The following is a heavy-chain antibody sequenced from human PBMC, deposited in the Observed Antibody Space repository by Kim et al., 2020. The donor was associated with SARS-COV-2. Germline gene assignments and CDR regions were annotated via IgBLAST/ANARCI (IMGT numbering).Heavy chain of an antibody. D-gene: IGHD3-10*01. Sequence: ASVKVSCKASGYTFTSYGISWVRQAPGQGLEWMGWISAYNGNTNYAQKLQGRVTMTTDTSTSTAYMELRSLRSDDTAVYYCARTYYYGSGSGYYFDYWGQGTLVTVSS. CDR3: ARTYYYGSGSGYYFDY. CDR1: GYTFTSYG. CDR2: ISAYNGNT. J-gene: IGHJ4*02. V-gene: IGHV1-18*04.